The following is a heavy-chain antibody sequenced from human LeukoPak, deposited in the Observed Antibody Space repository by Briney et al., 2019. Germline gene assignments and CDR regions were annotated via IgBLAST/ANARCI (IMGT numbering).Heavy chain of an antibody. J-gene: IGHJ5*02. CDR1: GFTVSSNY. CDR2: IYSGGST. CDR3: ATMSSGHRWFDP. V-gene: IGHV3-53*01. Sequence: GGSLRLSCAASGFTVSSNYMSWVRQAPGKGLEWVSAIYSGGSTYYADSVKGRFTISRDNSKNTLYLQMNSLRAEDTAVYYCATMSSGHRWFDPWGQGTLVTVSS. D-gene: IGHD2-15*01.